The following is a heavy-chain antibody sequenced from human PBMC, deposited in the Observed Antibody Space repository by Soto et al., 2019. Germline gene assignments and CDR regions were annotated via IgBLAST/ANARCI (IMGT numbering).Heavy chain of an antibody. J-gene: IGHJ6*03. CDR3: ARGIIAAAGTGGDYYYYMDV. Sequence: ASVKVSXKASGYSFTSYDINWVRQATGQGLEWMGWMNPNSGNTGYAQKFQGRVTMTRNTSISTAYMELSSLRSEDTAVYYCARGIIAAAGTGGDYYYYMDVWGKGTTVTVSS. CDR1: GYSFTSYD. D-gene: IGHD6-13*01. CDR2: MNPNSGNT. V-gene: IGHV1-8*01.